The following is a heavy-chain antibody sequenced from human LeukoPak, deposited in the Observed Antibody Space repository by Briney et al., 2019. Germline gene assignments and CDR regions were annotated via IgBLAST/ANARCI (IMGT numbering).Heavy chain of an antibody. J-gene: IGHJ4*02. CDR1: GGSISSSNW. Sequence: SETLSLTCAVSGGSISSSNWWSWVRQPPGKGLEWIGSIHYSGTTYYNPSLKSRVTISIDTSKNQFSLKLSSVTAADTALYYCAKHYMGSSYNHALDCWGQGTLVTVSS. D-gene: IGHD3-10*01. CDR3: AKHYMGSSYNHALDC. V-gene: IGHV4-39*01. CDR2: IHYSGTT.